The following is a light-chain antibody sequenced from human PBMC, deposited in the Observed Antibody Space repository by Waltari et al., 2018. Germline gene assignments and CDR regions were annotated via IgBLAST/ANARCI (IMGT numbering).Light chain of an antibody. J-gene: IGLJ3*02. V-gene: IGLV2-23*01. CDR3: CSYAGIGTLT. Sequence: QSALTQPASVSGSPGQSITISCTGTSSDIGGYDLVSWYQHHPGKAPKIIIYEGNKRPSGVSYRFSGSKSGNTASLTISGLHTGDEADYYCCSYAGIGTLTFGGGTRVTVL. CDR1: SSDIGGYDL. CDR2: EGN.